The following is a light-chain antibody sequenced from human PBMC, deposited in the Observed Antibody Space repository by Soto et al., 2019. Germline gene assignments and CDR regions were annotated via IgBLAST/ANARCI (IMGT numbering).Light chain of an antibody. Sequence: EIVLTQSPGTLSLSPGERATLSCRASQSVSSSYFAWYQQRFGQAPRLLIYGASSGATGIPDRFSGSGSGTDLTLTISRLEPEDFAVYYCQQYGSSSWTFGQGTKV. CDR1: QSVSSSY. V-gene: IGKV3-20*01. J-gene: IGKJ1*01. CDR2: GAS. CDR3: QQYGSSSWT.